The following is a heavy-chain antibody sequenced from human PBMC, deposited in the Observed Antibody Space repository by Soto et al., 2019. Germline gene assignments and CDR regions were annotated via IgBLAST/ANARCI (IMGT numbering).Heavy chain of an antibody. Sequence: ASVKVSCKASGYTFTSYGISWVRQAPGQGLEWMGGISAYYGTANYAQKLQGRVTITADESTSTAYMELSSLRSEDTAVYYCARTYSYYYDSSGYYYVWGQGTLVTVSS. J-gene: IGHJ4*02. V-gene: IGHV1-18*01. D-gene: IGHD3-22*01. CDR1: GYTFTSYG. CDR3: ARTYSYYYDSSGYYYV. CDR2: ISAYYGTA.